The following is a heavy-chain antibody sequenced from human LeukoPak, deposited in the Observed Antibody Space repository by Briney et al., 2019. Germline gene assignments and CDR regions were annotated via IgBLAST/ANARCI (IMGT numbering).Heavy chain of an antibody. CDR1: GGSISSYY. CDR2: IYTSGST. D-gene: IGHD6-13*01. CDR3: ARGMRSSWFNY. Sequence: SETLSLTCTVSGGSISSYYWSRIRRPAGKGLEWIGRIYTSGSTNYNPSLKSRVTMSVDTSKNQFSLKLSSVTAADTAVYYCARGMRSSWFNYWGQGTLVTVSS. V-gene: IGHV4-4*07. J-gene: IGHJ4*02.